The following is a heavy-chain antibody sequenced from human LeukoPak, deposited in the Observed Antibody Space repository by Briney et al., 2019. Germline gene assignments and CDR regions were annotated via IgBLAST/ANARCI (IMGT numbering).Heavy chain of an antibody. V-gene: IGHV3-23*01. CDR1: EFTLSSIA. Sequence: GGSLRLSCAASEFTLSSIALSWSGRLQGKGLEWSQFIIGSGGSTYYADSVKGRFTISRDNSKNTLYLQMNSLRAEDTAVYYCAKDRSGYYDYYYGMDVWGQGTTVTVSS. D-gene: IGHD3-3*01. J-gene: IGHJ6*02. CDR2: IIGSGGST. CDR3: AKDRSGYYDYYYGMDV.